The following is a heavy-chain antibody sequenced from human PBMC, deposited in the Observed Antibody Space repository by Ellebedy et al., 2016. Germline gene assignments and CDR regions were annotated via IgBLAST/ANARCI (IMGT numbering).Heavy chain of an antibody. V-gene: IGHV4-4*07. Sequence: SETLSLTXTVSGGSISSYYWSWIRQPAGKGLEWIGRIYTSGSTNYNPSLKSRVTMSVDTSKNQFSLKLSSVTAADTAVYYCASEYCTSGVCSWFNPWGQGTLVTVSS. CDR3: ASEYCTSGVCSWFNP. CDR2: IYTSGST. D-gene: IGHD2-8*01. CDR1: GGSISSYY. J-gene: IGHJ5*02.